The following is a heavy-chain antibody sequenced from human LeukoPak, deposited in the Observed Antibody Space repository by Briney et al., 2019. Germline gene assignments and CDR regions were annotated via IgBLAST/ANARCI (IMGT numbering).Heavy chain of an antibody. V-gene: IGHV4-38-2*02. J-gene: IGHJ4*02. CDR2: IFRSGST. CDR1: GYSINSGYY. Sequence: SETLSLTCTVSGYSINSGYYWGWIRQPPGKGLEWIGSIFRSGSTYYNPSLKSRVTISVDKSKNQFSLKLSSVTAADTAVYYCATMGDTVTTDDYWGQGTLVTVSS. D-gene: IGHD4-17*01. CDR3: ATMGDTVTTDDY.